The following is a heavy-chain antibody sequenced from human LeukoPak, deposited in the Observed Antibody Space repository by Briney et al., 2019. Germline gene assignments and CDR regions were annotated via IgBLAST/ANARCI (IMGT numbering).Heavy chain of an antibody. CDR1: GYTLTELS. CDR2: FDPEDGET. Sequence: PGASVKVSCKVSGYTLTELSMHWVRQAPGKGLEWMGGFDPEDGETIYAQKFQGRVTMTEDTSTDTAYMELSSLRSEDTAVYYCATTIFGVVKSDYYFDYWGQGTLVTVSS. J-gene: IGHJ4*02. CDR3: ATTIFGVVKSDYYFDY. D-gene: IGHD3-3*01. V-gene: IGHV1-24*01.